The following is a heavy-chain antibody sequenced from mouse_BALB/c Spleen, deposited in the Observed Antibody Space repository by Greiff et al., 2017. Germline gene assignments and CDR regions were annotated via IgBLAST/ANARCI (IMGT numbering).Heavy chain of an antibody. D-gene: IGHD2-3*01. V-gene: IGHV1-87*01. CDR1: GYTFTSYW. J-gene: IGHJ3*01. CDR2: IYPGDGDT. Sequence: LQESGAELARPGASVKLSCKASGYTFTSYWMQWVKQRPGQGLEWIGAIYPGDGDTRYTQKFKGKATLTADKSSSTAYMQLSSLASEDSAVYYCARANDGVYYGFAYWGQGTLVTVSA. CDR3: ARANDGVYYGFAY.